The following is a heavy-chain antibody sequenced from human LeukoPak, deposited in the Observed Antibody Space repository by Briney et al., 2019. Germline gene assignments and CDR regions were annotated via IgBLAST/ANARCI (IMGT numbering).Heavy chain of an antibody. CDR3: AIEERMSAIGGAFDV. D-gene: IGHD5-24*01. Sequence: GGSLRLSCAASGFTFSSYSMNWVRQAPGRGRECVSSISTISNYIYYADSLKGRFTISRDNAKNSLYLQLDSLRAEDTAVYYCAIEERMSAIGGAFDVWGQGTVVTVSS. V-gene: IGHV3-21*01. J-gene: IGHJ3*01. CDR1: GFTFSSYS. CDR2: ISTISNYI.